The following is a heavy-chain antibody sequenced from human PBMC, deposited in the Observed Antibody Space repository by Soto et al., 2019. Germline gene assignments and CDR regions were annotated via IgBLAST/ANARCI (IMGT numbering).Heavy chain of an antibody. V-gene: IGHV1-69*06. Sequence: QIQLVQSGAEVKKPGSSVKVSCKASGGTFSTYAISWVRQAPGQGLQWMGGIIPLFGTANYAQRLQGRLTITADKSTSTPYTELSSLRSEDTAVYYCAAGGGVVVDTPPYYYAMDFWGQGTTVTVSS. J-gene: IGHJ6*02. CDR1: GGTFSTYA. CDR2: IIPLFGTA. CDR3: AAGGGVVVDTPPYYYAMDF. D-gene: IGHD2-15*01.